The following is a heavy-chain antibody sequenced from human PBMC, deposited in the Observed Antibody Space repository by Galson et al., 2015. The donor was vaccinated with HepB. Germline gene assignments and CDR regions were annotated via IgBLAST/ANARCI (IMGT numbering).Heavy chain of an antibody. V-gene: IGHV1-58*01. CDR3: AASVLEWLSGHYYYGMDV. D-gene: IGHD3-3*01. Sequence: QSGAEVKKPGESLRISCKASGFTFTSSAVQWVRQARGQRLEWIGWIVVGSGNTNYAQKFQERVTITRDMSTSTAYMELSSLRSEDTAVYYCAASVLEWLSGHYYYGMDVWGQGTTVTVSS. CDR1: GFTFTSSA. J-gene: IGHJ6*02. CDR2: IVVGSGNT.